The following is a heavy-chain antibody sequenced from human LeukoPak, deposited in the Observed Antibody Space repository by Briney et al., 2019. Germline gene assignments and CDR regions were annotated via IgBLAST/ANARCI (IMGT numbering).Heavy chain of an antibody. J-gene: IGHJ5*02. CDR2: IIPIFGTA. D-gene: IGHD3-22*01. Sequence: ASVKVSCKASGGTFSSYAISWVRQAPGQGLEWMGGIIPIFGTANYAQKFQGRVTITADESTSTAYMELSSLRSEDTAVYYCARDYDSSGYPNNWFDPWGQGTLVTVSS. CDR1: GGTFSSYA. CDR3: ARDYDSSGYPNNWFDP. V-gene: IGHV1-69*01.